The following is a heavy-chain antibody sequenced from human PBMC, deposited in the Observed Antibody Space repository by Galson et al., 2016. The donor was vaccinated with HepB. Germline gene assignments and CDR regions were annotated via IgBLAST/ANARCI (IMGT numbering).Heavy chain of an antibody. CDR1: GDTFNTYT. J-gene: IGHJ6*03. V-gene: IGHV1-69*13. Sequence: SVKVSCKASGDTFNTYTFNWVRQAPGQGLEWMGGIMPIFGAPNYAQEFQGRLTISAVESTSTAYMELSSLRYEDSAIYYCARELPYNWNDVHFYMDVWGKGTTVTVSS. CDR3: ARELPYNWNDVHFYMDV. CDR2: IMPIFGAP. D-gene: IGHD1-1*01.